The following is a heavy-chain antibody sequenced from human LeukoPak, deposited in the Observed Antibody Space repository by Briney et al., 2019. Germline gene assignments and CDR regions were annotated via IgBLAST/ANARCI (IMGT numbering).Heavy chain of an antibody. CDR3: ARVRNYYYGMDV. CDR1: GYTFSSYS. J-gene: IGHJ6*02. CDR2: ISSSSNTI. V-gene: IGHV3-48*04. Sequence: GGSLRLSCAASGYTFSSYSMNWVRQAPGKGLEWVSYISSSSNTIYYADSVKGRFTISRDNAKNSLYLQMNSLRAEDTALYHCARVRNYYYGMDVWGQGTMVTVSS.